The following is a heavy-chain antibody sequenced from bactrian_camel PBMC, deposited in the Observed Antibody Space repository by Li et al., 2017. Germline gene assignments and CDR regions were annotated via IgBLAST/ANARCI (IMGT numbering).Heavy chain of an antibody. V-gene: IGHV3S31*01. J-gene: IGHJ4*01. CDR2: ISTDGGTT. CDR1: GRTSLLQC. Sequence: DVQLVESGGGSVQAGGSLRLSCAASGRTSLLQCMGWFRQSPGEEREGVAAISTDGGTTYYADSVRGRFTISRDNAKITLYLQMDSLKPEDTAMYYCAAGRAIGVSLMSAPYNYWGQGTQVTVS. D-gene: IGHD3*01. CDR3: AAGRAIGVSLMSAPYNY.